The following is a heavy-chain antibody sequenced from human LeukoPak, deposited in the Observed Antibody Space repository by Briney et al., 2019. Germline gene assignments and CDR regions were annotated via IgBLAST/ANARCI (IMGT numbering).Heavy chain of an antibody. J-gene: IGHJ6*03. CDR2: INWNGGST. CDR3: ARVFLTGRLIAANMDV. Sequence: TGGSLRLSCAASGFTFDDYGMSWVRQAPGKGLEWVSGINWNGGSTGYADSVKGRFTISRDNAKNSLYLQMNSLRAEDTALYYCARVFLTGRLIAANMDVWGKGTTVTVSS. CDR1: GFTFDDYG. D-gene: IGHD6-6*01. V-gene: IGHV3-20*04.